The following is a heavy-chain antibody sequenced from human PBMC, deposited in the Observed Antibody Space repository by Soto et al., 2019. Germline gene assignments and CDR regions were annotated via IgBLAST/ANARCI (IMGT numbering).Heavy chain of an antibody. CDR2: VYYSGTT. Sequence: PSETLSLTCSVSVGSVSGNTYSWSWIRQPPGKRLEWIGYVYYSGTTNYNPSLKSRVTISVDLSKNRFSLRLSSVTTADTALYYCARTTAVPNTLRSRYFFDYWGQGTMVTVSS. V-gene: IGHV4-61*01. CDR1: VGSVSGNTYS. CDR3: ARTTAVPNTLRSRYFFDY. D-gene: IGHD4-17*01. J-gene: IGHJ4*02.